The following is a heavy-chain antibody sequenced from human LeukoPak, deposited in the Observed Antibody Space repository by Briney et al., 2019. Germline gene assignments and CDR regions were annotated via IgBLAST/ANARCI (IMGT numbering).Heavy chain of an antibody. D-gene: IGHD3-10*01. J-gene: IGHJ4*02. Sequence: SETLSLTCTVSGVSISNFYWSWIRQPPGKGLEWIGEVYYSGTTKYNPSLKSRVTISVDASKYQFSLKLSSVTAADTAVYYCARALRVKFDYWGQGLLVTVSS. CDR1: GVSISNFY. V-gene: IGHV4-59*01. CDR3: ARALRVKFDY. CDR2: VYYSGTT.